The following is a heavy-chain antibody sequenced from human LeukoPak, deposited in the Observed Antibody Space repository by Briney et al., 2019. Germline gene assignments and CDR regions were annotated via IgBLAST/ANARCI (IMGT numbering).Heavy chain of an antibody. J-gene: IGHJ3*02. D-gene: IGHD3-9*01. CDR1: GGTFSSYA. CDR2: IIPIFGNA. CDR3: ASLRYFEWLSDGDAFDI. V-gene: IGHV1-69*05. Sequence: SVKVSCKASGGTFSSYAISWVRQASGQGLEWMGGIIPIFGNANYAQKFQGRVTITTDESTSTAYMALSSLTSEDTAVYYCASLRYFEWLSDGDAFDIWGQGTMVTVSS.